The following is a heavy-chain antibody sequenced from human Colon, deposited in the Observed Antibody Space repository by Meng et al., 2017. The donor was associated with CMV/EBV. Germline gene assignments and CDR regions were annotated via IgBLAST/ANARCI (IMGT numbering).Heavy chain of an antibody. CDR1: GLIFSNYD. D-gene: IGHD4-17*01. CDR3: AKDPMTTVTRSSIDP. CDR2: ITGSGSRT. Sequence: SGLIFSNYDMSWVRQAPGKGLEWVSGITGSGSRTNYADSVKGRFTISRDNSKNTLYLQMNGLRPDDTAVYYCAKDPMTTVTRSSIDPWGQGALVTVSS. V-gene: IGHV3-23*01. J-gene: IGHJ5*02.